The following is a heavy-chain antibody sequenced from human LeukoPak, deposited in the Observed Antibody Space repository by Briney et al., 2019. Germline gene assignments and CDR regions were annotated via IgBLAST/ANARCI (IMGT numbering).Heavy chain of an antibody. J-gene: IGHJ4*02. Sequence: SETLSLTCAVYGGSFSGYYWSWIRQPPGKGLEWIGEINHSGSTNYNPSLKSRVTISEDTSKNQFSLKLSSVTAADTAVYYCARGRIAARPGLDYWGQGTLVTVSS. V-gene: IGHV4-34*01. CDR2: INHSGST. CDR1: GGSFSGYY. CDR3: ARGRIAARPGLDY. D-gene: IGHD6-6*01.